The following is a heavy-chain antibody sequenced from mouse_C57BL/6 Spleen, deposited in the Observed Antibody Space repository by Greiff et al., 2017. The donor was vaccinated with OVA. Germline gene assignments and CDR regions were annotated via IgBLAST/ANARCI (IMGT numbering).Heavy chain of an antibody. D-gene: IGHD3-1*01. CDR1: GYTFTDYE. J-gene: IGHJ2*01. Sequence: VKLVESGAELVRPGASVTLSCKASGYTFTDYEMHWVKQTPVHGLEWIGAIDPETGGTAYNQKFKGKAILTADISSSTAYMELRSLTSEDSAVYYCTKSGYWGQGTTLTVSS. CDR2: IDPETGGT. CDR3: TKSGY. V-gene: IGHV1-15*01.